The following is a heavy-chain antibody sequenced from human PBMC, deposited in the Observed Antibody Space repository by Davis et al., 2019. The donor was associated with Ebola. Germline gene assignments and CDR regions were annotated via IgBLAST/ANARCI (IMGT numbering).Heavy chain of an antibody. CDR2: ISSSSSYT. CDR1: GFTFSDYY. D-gene: IGHD1-26*01. CDR3: ARDSGMYVSFDY. V-gene: IGHV3-11*05. Sequence: PGGSLRLSCAASGFTFSDYYMSWIRQAPGKGLEWVSYISSSSSYTNYADSVKGRFTISRDNSKNTLFLQMSSLRTEDTAVYYCARDSGMYVSFDYWGRGTLVTVSS. J-gene: IGHJ4*02.